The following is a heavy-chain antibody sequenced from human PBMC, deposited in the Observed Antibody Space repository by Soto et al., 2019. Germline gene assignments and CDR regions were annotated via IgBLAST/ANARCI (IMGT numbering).Heavy chain of an antibody. D-gene: IGHD1-26*01. Sequence: QVQLVQSGAEVKKPGSSVKVSCKASGGSFSSYAISWVRQAPGQGLEWMGGIIPIFGTANYAQKFQGRVTITADESTSTAYMDLYSLRSEDTAVYYCARVVGATTAVAFDIWGQGTMVIVSS. V-gene: IGHV1-69*01. CDR3: ARVVGATTAVAFDI. CDR1: GGSFSSYA. J-gene: IGHJ3*02. CDR2: IIPIFGTA.